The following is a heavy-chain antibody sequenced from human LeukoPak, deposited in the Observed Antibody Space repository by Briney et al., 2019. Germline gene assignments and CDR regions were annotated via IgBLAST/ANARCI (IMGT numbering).Heavy chain of an antibody. J-gene: IGHJ4*02. Sequence: PGGSLRLSCAASGFTFSGSWMHWVRQARGKGLVWVSRIISDGSSTNYADSVKGRFTISRDNAKNTLYLQMNSLRVEDTAVYYCARSLRGGYSDLFWGQGTLVTVSS. D-gene: IGHD3-22*01. V-gene: IGHV3-74*01. CDR3: ARSLRGGYSDLF. CDR2: IISDGSST. CDR1: GFTFSGSW.